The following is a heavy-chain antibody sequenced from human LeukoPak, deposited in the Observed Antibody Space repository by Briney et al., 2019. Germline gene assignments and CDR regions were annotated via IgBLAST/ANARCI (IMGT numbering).Heavy chain of an antibody. Sequence: SETLSLTCAIYGGSFSGYYWSWIRQPPGKGLEWIGEINHSGSTTYNPSLKSRVTISVDTSKNQFSLKLSSVTAADTAVYYCARVLPLLWFGELLPTGGFDYWGQGTLVTVSS. D-gene: IGHD3-10*01. CDR3: ARVLPLLWFGELLPTGGFDY. J-gene: IGHJ4*02. V-gene: IGHV4-34*01. CDR2: INHSGST. CDR1: GGSFSGYY.